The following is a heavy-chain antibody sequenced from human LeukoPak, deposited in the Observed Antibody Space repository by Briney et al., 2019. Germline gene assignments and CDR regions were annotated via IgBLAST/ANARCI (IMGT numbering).Heavy chain of an antibody. V-gene: IGHV3-21*01. D-gene: IGHD3-16*02. Sequence: GGSLRLSCAASGFTFSSYTMNWVRQAPGKGLEWVSSISSSSSYIYYADSVEGRFTISRDNAKNSLYLQMNSLRAEDTAVYYCARDRNYDYIWGSYRPDYFDYWGQGTLVTVSS. CDR3: ARDRNYDYIWGSYRPDYFDY. J-gene: IGHJ4*02. CDR1: GFTFSSYT. CDR2: ISSSSSYI.